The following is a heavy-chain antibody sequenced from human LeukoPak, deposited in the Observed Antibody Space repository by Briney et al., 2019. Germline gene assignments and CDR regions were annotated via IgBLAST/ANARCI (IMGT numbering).Heavy chain of an antibody. CDR2: ISAYNGNT. CDR3: ARGSGEMATMRAFDI. V-gene: IGHV1-18*01. D-gene: IGHD5-24*01. Sequence: ASVKVSCKASGGTFSSYAISWVRQAPGQGLEWMGWISAYNGNTNYAQKLQGRVTMTTDTSTSTAYMELRSLRSDDTAVYYCARGSGEMATMRAFDIWGQGTMVTVSS. J-gene: IGHJ3*02. CDR1: GGTFSSYA.